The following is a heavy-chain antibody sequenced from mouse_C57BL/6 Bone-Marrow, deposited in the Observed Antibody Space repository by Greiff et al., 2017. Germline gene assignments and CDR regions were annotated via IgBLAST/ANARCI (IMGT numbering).Heavy chain of an antibody. J-gene: IGHJ4*01. CDR3: ARGHYYAMDY. V-gene: IGHV1-19*01. CDR2: INPYNGGT. Sequence: VQLQQSGAELVKPGASVKMSCKASGYTFTDYYMNWVKQSHGKSLEWIGVINPYNGGTSYNQKFKGKDTLTVDKSSSTAYMELNSLTSEDSAVYYCARGHYYAMDYWGQGTSVTVSS. CDR1: GYTFTDYY.